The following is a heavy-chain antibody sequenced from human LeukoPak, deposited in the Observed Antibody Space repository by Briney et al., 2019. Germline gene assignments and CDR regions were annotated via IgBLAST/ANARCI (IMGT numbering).Heavy chain of an antibody. Sequence: ASVKVSCKASGYTFTSYYMHWVRQAPGQGLEWMGIINPSGGSTSYAQKFQGRVTMTRDMSTSTVYMELSSLRSEDTAVYYCARAAFGDPYYYYMDVWGKGTTVTVPS. CDR1: GYTFTSYY. CDR2: INPSGGST. J-gene: IGHJ6*03. CDR3: ARAAFGDPYYYYMDV. V-gene: IGHV1-46*01. D-gene: IGHD3-10*01.